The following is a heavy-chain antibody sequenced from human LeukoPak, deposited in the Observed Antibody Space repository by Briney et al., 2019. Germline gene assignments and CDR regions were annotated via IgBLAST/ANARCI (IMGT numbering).Heavy chain of an antibody. CDR1: GGSISSSNYY. V-gene: IGHV4-61*02. Sequence: SETLSLTCTVSGGSISSSNYYWGWIRQPAGKGLEWIGRIYISGSTNYNPSLKSRVTISVDTSKNQFSPKLSSVTAADTAVYYCARLNYDSSGYYGGFDYWGQGTLVTVSS. D-gene: IGHD3-22*01. J-gene: IGHJ4*02. CDR3: ARLNYDSSGYYGGFDY. CDR2: IYISGST.